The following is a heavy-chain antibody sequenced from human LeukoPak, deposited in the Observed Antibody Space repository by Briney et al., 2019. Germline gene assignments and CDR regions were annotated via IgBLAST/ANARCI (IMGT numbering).Heavy chain of an antibody. Sequence: KPSETLSLTCTVSGGSISSYYWSWLRQPPGKGLEWIGYIYYSGSTNYNPSLKSRVTISVDTSKNQFSLKLSSVTAADTAVYYCASETVAGGAEYFQHWGQGTLVTVSS. CDR2: IYYSGST. CDR1: GGSISSYY. J-gene: IGHJ1*01. V-gene: IGHV4-59*08. CDR3: ASETVAGGAEYFQH. D-gene: IGHD6-19*01.